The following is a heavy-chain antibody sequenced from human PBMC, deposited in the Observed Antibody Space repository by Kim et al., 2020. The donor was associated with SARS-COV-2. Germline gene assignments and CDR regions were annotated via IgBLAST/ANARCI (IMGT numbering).Heavy chain of an antibody. D-gene: IGHD4-17*01. Sequence: PSLKSRVTITVDTSKNQFSRKLSSVTAADTAVYYCARGPTVTTRYYYGMDVWGQGTTVTVSS. V-gene: IGHV4-34*01. CDR3: ARGPTVTTRYYYGMDV. J-gene: IGHJ6*02.